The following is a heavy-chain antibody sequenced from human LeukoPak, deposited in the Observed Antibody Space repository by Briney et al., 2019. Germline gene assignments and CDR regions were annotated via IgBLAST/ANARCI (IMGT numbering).Heavy chain of an antibody. CDR3: AREGDKLLWFGELLNY. CDR2: INPNSGGT. J-gene: IGHJ4*02. D-gene: IGHD3-10*01. CDR1: GYTFTGYY. V-gene: IGHV1-2*02. Sequence: ASVKVSCTASGYTFTGYYMHWVRQAPGQGLEWMGWINPNSGGTNYAQKFQGRVSMTRDTSISTAYMELSRLRSDDTAVYYCAREGDKLLWFGELLNYWGQGTLVTVSS.